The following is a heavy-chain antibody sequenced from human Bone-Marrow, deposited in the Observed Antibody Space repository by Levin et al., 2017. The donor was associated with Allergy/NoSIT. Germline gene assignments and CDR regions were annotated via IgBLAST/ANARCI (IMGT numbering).Heavy chain of an antibody. CDR1: GFTFSSYA. D-gene: IGHD4-23*01. J-gene: IGHJ4*02. CDR3: ARHMTVVTPLGY. V-gene: IGHV3-23*01. CDR2: ISDNSVYT. Sequence: GGSLRLSCADSGFTFSSYAMTWVRQAPGRGLEWVAAISDNSVYTYYADSEKGRFTISRDNSKNTLYLQMNSLRVEDTAIYYCARHMTVVTPLGYWGQGTLVTVSS.